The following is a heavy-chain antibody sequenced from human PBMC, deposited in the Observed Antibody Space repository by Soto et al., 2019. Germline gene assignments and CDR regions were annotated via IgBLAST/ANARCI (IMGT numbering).Heavy chain of an antibody. CDR3: AKDGIAVSGKGYFDY. Sequence: GESLKISCAPSGFTFSNFAMGWVRQAPGKGLEWVSHISAAGRTTYYADSVKGRFTISRDNSKNSLFLQMDSLRAEDTAVYYCAKDGIAVSGKGYFDYWGHGSLVTVSS. CDR1: GFTFSNFA. D-gene: IGHD6-19*01. J-gene: IGHJ4*01. CDR2: ISAAGRTT. V-gene: IGHV3-23*01.